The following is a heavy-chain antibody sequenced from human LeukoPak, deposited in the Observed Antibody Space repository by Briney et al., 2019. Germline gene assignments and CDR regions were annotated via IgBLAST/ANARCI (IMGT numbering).Heavy chain of an antibody. V-gene: IGHV3-74*03. D-gene: IGHD2-21*01. CDR2: INERGRDT. J-gene: IGHJ4*02. CDR1: GVTFSNHW. Sequence: GGSLRLSCAASGVTFSNHWMHWVRKTPGKGLVWVSRINERGRDTMYADSVKGRFTISRDNAKNTVYLQMNSLGAEDTGVYYCVRDEALWRLDYWGQGTLVTVSS. CDR3: VRDEALWRLDY.